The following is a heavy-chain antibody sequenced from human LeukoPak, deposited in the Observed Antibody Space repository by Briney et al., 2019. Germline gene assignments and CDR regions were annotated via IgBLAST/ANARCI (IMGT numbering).Heavy chain of an antibody. CDR3: ARGSPDPTDIAIDY. D-gene: IGHD4-17*01. CDR2: INHSGST. CDR1: GGSFSGYY. J-gene: IGHJ4*02. Sequence: SETLSLTCAVYGGSFSGYYWSWIRQPPGKGLEWIGEINHSGSTNYNPSLKSRVTISVDTSKNQFSLKLSSVTAADTAVYYCARGSPDPTDIAIDYWGQGTLVTVSS. V-gene: IGHV4-34*01.